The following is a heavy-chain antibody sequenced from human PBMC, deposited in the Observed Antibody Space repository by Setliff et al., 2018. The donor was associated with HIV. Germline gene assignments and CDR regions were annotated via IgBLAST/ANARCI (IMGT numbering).Heavy chain of an antibody. Sequence: ASVKVSCKASGYTFTGHDLHWVRQAPGQGLEWMGGIIPILDIANYAQKFQGRVTITADKSTSTAYMELSSLRSEDTAVYYCARTPYCTNGLCYKYYFDYWGQGTLVTVSS. CDR1: GYTFTGHD. V-gene: IGHV1-69*10. CDR2: IIPILDIA. D-gene: IGHD2-8*01. J-gene: IGHJ4*02. CDR3: ARTPYCTNGLCYKYYFDY.